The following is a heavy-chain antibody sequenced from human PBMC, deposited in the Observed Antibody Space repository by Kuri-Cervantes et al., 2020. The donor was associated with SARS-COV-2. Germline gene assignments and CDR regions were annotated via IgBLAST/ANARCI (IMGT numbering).Heavy chain of an antibody. CDR2: VYISGNT. J-gene: IGHJ4*02. Sequence: ESLKISCSVSEGSMRAHYYSWIRQTAAMGLEWIGRVYISGNTNYNPSLKGRVTMSVDTSKSQFSLELTSVTAADTAVYYCATEVGATSFDHWGQGILVTVSS. CDR3: ATEVGATSFDH. CDR1: EGSMRAHY. D-gene: IGHD1-26*01. V-gene: IGHV4-4*07.